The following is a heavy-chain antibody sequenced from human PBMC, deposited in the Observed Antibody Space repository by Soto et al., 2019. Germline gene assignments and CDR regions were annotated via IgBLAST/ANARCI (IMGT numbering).Heavy chain of an antibody. D-gene: IGHD3-3*01. V-gene: IGHV4-34*01. Sequence: SETLSLTXAVYGGSFSGYYWSWIRQPPGKGLEWIGEINHSGSTNYNPSLKSRVTISVDTSKNQFSLKLSSVTAADTAVYYCARGPLRFLEWGMGYYYYYGMDVWGQGTTVTVSS. J-gene: IGHJ6*02. CDR2: INHSGST. CDR1: GGSFSGYY. CDR3: ARGPLRFLEWGMGYYYYYGMDV.